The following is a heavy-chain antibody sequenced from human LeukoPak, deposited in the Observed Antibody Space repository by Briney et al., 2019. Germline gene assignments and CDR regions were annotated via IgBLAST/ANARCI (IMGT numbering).Heavy chain of an antibody. CDR3: VGQLLRVV. CDR1: GFTFRSYT. Sequence: GGSLRLSCAASGFTFRSYTMSWVRQAPGKGLEWVANIKEDGSVQDYADSVKGRFTISRDNAKNSLYLQMNSLRVDDTGVYYCVGQLLRVVWGKGTTVTVSS. J-gene: IGHJ6*04. CDR2: IKEDGSVQ. D-gene: IGHD2-2*01. V-gene: IGHV3-7*01.